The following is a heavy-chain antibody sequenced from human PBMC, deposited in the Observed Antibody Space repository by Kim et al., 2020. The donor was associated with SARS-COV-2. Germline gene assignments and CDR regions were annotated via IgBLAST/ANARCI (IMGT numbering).Heavy chain of an antibody. D-gene: IGHD5-12*01. CDR3: AKCRGNIVDTGTDY. CDR1: GFTFGDYA. V-gene: IGHV3-9*01. J-gene: IGHJ4*02. CDR2: ISWNSGSI. Sequence: GGSLRLSCAASGFTFGDYAMHWVRQAPGKGLEWVSDISWNSGSIGYADSVKGRFTISRDNAKNSLYLQMNSLRAEDTALYYCAKCRGNIVDTGTDYWGQGTLVTVSS.